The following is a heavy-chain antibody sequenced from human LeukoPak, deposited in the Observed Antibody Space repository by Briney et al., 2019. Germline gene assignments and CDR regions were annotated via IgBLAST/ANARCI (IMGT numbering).Heavy chain of an antibody. J-gene: IGHJ6*02. CDR2: ISAYDGGR. D-gene: IGHD6-13*01. CDR3: ARDPLTSTWSPYYFPLDV. V-gene: IGHV1-18*01. Sequence: GASVKLSCKASGYSFTSYAYNWVWQAPAPGLEWMGWISAYDGGRKYAQDLQGRGTMTTDTSTRTAYMELPRLTSDDTAVYYCARDPLTSTWSPYYFPLDVWGQGTTVSVSS. CDR1: GYSFTSYA.